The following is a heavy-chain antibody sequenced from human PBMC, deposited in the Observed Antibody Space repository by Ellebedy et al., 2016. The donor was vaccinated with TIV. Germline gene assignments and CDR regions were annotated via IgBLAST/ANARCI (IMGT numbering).Heavy chain of an antibody. J-gene: IGHJ3*01. CDR1: GGSISNTDYS. CDR2: IHRSGYI. V-gene: IGHV4-30-2*01. Sequence: SETLSLTXAVSGGSISNTDYSWSWIRQPPGKGLEWIAYIHRSGYIYHNPSLRSRVTLSMDMSKNQFSLKMTSVTAADTAMYYCARGQWELIPAETPFFEVWGQGTMVTVSS. CDR3: ARGQWELIPAETPFFEV. D-gene: IGHD1-26*01.